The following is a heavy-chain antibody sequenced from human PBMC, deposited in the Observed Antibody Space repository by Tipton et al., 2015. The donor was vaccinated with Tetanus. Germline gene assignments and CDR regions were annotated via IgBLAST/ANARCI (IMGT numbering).Heavy chain of an antibody. CDR3: ARDESSGWYVRAYYYGMGV. CDR2: INAGNGNT. V-gene: IGHV1-3*01. J-gene: IGHJ6*02. CDR1: GYTFTSYA. D-gene: IGHD6-19*01. Sequence: QLVQSGAEVKKPGASVKVSCKASGYTFTSYAMHWVRQAPGQRLEWMGWINAGNGNTKYSQKFQGRVTITRDTSASTAHMELSSLRSEDTAVYYCARDESSGWYVRAYYYGMGVWGQGTTVTVSS.